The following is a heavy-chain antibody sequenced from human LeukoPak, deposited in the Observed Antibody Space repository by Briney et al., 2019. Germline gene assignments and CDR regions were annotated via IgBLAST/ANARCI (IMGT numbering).Heavy chain of an antibody. D-gene: IGHD1-26*01. CDR3: AKAGGSYDHQSAFDI. CDR1: GITLSNYG. J-gene: IGHJ3*02. CDR2: ISGSGGST. V-gene: IGHV3-23*01. Sequence: GGSLRLSCAVSGITLSNYGMSWVRQAPGKGLEWVSAISGSGGSTYYADAVKGRFTISRDNSKNTLYLQMNSLRAEDTAVYYCAKAGGSYDHQSAFDIWGQGTMVTVSS.